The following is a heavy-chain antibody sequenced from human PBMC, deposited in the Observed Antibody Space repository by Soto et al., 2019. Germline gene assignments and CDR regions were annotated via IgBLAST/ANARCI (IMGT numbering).Heavy chain of an antibody. CDR1: GGTFSSYA. J-gene: IGHJ6*02. V-gene: IGHV1-69*13. D-gene: IGHD6-19*01. CDR3: ARVPLHSSGWYNYYYYYGMDV. CDR2: IIPIFGTA. Sequence: SVKVSCKASGGTFSSYAISWVRQAPGQGLEWMGGIIPIFGTANYAQKFQGRVTITADESTSTAYMELSSLRSEDTAVYYCARVPLHSSGWYNYYYYYGMDVWGQGTTVTVSS.